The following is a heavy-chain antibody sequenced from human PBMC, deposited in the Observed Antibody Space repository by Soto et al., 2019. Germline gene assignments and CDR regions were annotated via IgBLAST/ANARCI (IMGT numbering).Heavy chain of an antibody. J-gene: IGHJ4*02. CDR2: IRSKAYGGTT. V-gene: IGHV3-49*04. Sequence: GALRLSGTGSVFTCGDYAVTWVRQAPGKGLEWVGFIRSKAYGGTTEYAASVKGRFTISRDDSKSIAYLQMNSLKTEDTAVYYCTRVGVWVTMIVVVIPYFDYWGQGTLVTVSS. CDR1: VFTCGDYA. D-gene: IGHD3-22*01. CDR3: TRVGVWVTMIVVVIPYFDY.